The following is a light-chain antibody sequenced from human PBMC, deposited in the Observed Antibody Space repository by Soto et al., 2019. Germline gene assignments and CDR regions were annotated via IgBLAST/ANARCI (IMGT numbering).Light chain of an antibody. J-gene: IGKJ1*01. CDR1: QSVGSK. Sequence: EIVMTQSPATLSVSPGERATLSCRASQSVGSKLAWYQRKPGQAPRLLIYGASTRATGIPARFSGGGSGTEFTLTISSLQSEDFAVYYCQQYNNWLTWTFGQGTKVDIK. CDR2: GAS. CDR3: QQYNNWLTWT. V-gene: IGKV3-15*01.